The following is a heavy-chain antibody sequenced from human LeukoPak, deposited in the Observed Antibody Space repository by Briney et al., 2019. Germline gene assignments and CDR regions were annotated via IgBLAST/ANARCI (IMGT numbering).Heavy chain of an antibody. CDR3: ARDRWLRPDSFDI. CDR2: ISGYNGNT. D-gene: IGHD3-22*01. V-gene: IGHV1-18*01. Sequence: ASVEVSCKASVYTGYSFTGYYMHWVRQAPGQGLEWMGWISGYNGNTHYGQKLQGRVTMTTDTSTSTAYMELKSLRSDDTAVYYCARDRWLRPDSFDIWGQGTMVTVSS. CDR1: VYTGYSFTGYY. J-gene: IGHJ3*02.